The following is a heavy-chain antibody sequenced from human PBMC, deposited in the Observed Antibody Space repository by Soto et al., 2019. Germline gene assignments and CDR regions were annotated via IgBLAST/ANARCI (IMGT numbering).Heavy chain of an antibody. V-gene: IGHV4-34*01. CDR1: GGSFSGYY. CDR3: AREGYDYVWGSYPLAY. J-gene: IGHJ4*02. D-gene: IGHD3-16*02. Sequence: PSETLSLTCAVYGGSFSGYYWSWIRQPPGKGLEWIGEINHSGSTNYNPSLKSRVTISVDTSKNQFSLRLSSVAAADTAVYYCAREGYDYVWGSYPLAYWGQGILVTVS. CDR2: INHSGST.